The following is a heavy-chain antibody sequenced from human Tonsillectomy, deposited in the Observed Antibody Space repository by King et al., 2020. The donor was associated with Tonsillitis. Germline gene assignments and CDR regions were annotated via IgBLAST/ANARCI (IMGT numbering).Heavy chain of an antibody. CDR2: ISASNGNT. J-gene: IGHJ5*02. CDR1: GYTFTRVG. CDR3: ARGGDDCSGGTCYSFDP. D-gene: IGHD2-15*01. V-gene: IGHV1-18*01. Sequence: QLVQSGAEVKKPGASVKVSCKASGYTFTRVGISWGRQAPGQGLEWMGWISASNGNTKYAEKVQGRVTMTTDTSTNTAFMELRSLTSDDTAVYYCARGGDDCSGGTCYSFDPWGQGTLVTVSS.